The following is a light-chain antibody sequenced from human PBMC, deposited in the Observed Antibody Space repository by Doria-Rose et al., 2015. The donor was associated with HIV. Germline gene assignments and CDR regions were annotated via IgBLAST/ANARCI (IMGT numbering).Light chain of an antibody. J-gene: IGKJ2*01. CDR1: QGISSY. CDR2: AAS. CDR3: QQYYSYPRT. V-gene: IGKV1-8*01. Sequence: TKPPSSLSASTGDRVTITCRASQGISSYLAWYQQKPGKAPKLLIYAASTLQSGVPSRFSGSGSGTDFTLTISCLQSEDFAAYYCQQYYSYPRTFGQGTKLEIK.